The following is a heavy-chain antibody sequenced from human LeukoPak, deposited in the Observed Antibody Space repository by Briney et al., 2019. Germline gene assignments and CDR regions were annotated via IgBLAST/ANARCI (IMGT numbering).Heavy chain of an antibody. D-gene: IGHD2-15*01. CDR1: GFTFSSYV. J-gene: IGHJ4*02. Sequence: PGGSLRLSCAASGFTFSSYVMHWVRQAPGKGLEWVAIISYDGSNEYYADSVKGRFTISRDNSKNTVYLQMNSLRVDDTAVYYCARRDIVVVVSASDYWGQGTLVTVSS. CDR2: ISYDGSNE. V-gene: IGHV3-30*04. CDR3: ARRDIVVVVSASDY.